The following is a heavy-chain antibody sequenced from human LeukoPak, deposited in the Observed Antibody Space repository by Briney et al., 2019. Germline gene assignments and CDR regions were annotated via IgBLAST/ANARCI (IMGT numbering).Heavy chain of an antibody. CDR1: GGSISSSSYS. Sequence: SETLSLTCTVSGGSISSSSYSWGWIRQPPGKGLEWIGSIYYSGSTYYNPSLKSRVTISVDTSKNQFSLKLSSVTAVDTAVYYCARASITIFGVVSPGYFDYWGQGTLVTVSS. CDR3: ARASITIFGVVSPGYFDY. CDR2: IYYSGST. J-gene: IGHJ4*02. V-gene: IGHV4-39*07. D-gene: IGHD3-3*01.